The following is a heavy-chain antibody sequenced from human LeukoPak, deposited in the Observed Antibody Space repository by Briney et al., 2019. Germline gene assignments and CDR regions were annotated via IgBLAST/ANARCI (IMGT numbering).Heavy chain of an antibody. CDR1: GYTFTSYG. CDR2: ISAYNGNT. Sequence: ASVKVSCKASGYTFTSYGISWVRQAPGQGLEWMGWISAYNGNTNYAQKLQGRVTMTTDTSTSTADMEVRSLRSDDTAVYYCARDQGHDNTITMVRGVIITEADAFDIWGQGTMVTVSS. D-gene: IGHD3-10*01. V-gene: IGHV1-18*01. CDR3: ARDQGHDNTITMVRGVIITEADAFDI. J-gene: IGHJ3*02.